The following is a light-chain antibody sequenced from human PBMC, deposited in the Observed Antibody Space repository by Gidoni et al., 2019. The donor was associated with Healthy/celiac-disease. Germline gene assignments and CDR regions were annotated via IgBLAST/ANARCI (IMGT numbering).Light chain of an antibody. CDR3: QQYYSTPCS. Sequence: DIVMTQSPDSLAVSLGERATINCKSSQSVLYSSNNKNHLAWYQQKPGQPPKLLIYWASTRESGVPDRFSGSGSGTDFTLTISSLQAEDVAVYYCQQYYSTPCSFGQGTKLEIK. V-gene: IGKV4-1*01. CDR2: WAS. CDR1: QSVLYSSNNKNH. J-gene: IGKJ2*04.